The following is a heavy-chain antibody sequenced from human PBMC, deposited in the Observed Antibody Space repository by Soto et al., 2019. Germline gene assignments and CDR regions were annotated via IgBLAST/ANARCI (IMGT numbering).Heavy chain of an antibody. J-gene: IGHJ6*03. Sequence: ASVKVSCKASGYTFTSYAMHWGRQAPGQRLEWMGWINAGNGNTKYSQKFQGRVTITRDTSASTAYMELSSLRSEDTAVYYCAREAAARGPYYYYYYMDVWGKGTTVTVSS. CDR3: AREAAARGPYYYYYYMDV. CDR2: INAGNGNT. CDR1: GYTFTSYA. V-gene: IGHV1-3*01. D-gene: IGHD6-6*01.